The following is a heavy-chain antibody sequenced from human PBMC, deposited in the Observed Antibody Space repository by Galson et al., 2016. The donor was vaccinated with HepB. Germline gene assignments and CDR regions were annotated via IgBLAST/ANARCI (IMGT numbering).Heavy chain of an antibody. CDR3: ARDIGGGSSGGYYYYYMDV. J-gene: IGHJ6*03. V-gene: IGHV1-46*01. CDR1: GDTLTGYY. Sequence: SVKVSCKASGDTLTGYYIHWVRQAPGQGLEWMGSVNPSGDRTNYAQKFQGRVTMTRDTTTSTVYMELSSLRSEDTAVYYCARDIGGGSSGGYYYYYMDVWGKGTTVTVSS. CDR2: VNPSGDRT. D-gene: IGHD1-26*01.